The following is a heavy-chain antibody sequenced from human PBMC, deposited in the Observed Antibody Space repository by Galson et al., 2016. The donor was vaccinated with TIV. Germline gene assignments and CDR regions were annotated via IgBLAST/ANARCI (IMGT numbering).Heavy chain of an antibody. Sequence: LSLTCTVSGGSITAHHWSWIRQPPGKGLEWIGYVYNSGSTNYNSSLKSRVAISLDTSNHQFSLKLTSVTAADTAVYYCARGESYGWLDAEGISYYFDSWGQGALVTVSS. V-gene: IGHV4-59*11. CDR3: ARGESYGWLDAEGISYYFDS. D-gene: IGHD3-10*01. CDR2: VYNSGST. J-gene: IGHJ4*02. CDR1: GGSITAHH.